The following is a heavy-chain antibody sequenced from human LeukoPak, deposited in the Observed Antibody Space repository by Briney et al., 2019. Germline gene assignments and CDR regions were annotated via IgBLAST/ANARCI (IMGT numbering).Heavy chain of an antibody. V-gene: IGHV4-31*03. CDR3: ARDTGLSIAARPGAFDI. CDR2: IYYSGST. J-gene: IGHJ3*02. D-gene: IGHD6-6*01. CDR1: GGSISSGGYY. Sequence: SETLSLTCTVSGGSISSGGYYWSWIRQHPGKGLEWIGYIYYSGSTYYNPSLKSRVTISVDTSKNQFSLKLSSVTAADTAVYYCARDTGLSIAARPGAFDIWGQGTMVTVSS.